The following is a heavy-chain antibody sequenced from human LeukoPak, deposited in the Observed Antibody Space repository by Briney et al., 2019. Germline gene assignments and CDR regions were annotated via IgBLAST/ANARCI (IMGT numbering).Heavy chain of an antibody. CDR3: AKDLLGIAPAGDFFDY. CDR1: GFTFSSYA. V-gene: IGHV3-23*01. J-gene: IGHJ4*02. Sequence: GGSLRLSCAASGFTFSSYAMSWVRQAPGKGLEWVSAISGSGGGTYYADSVKGRFTISRDNSKNTLCLQMNSLRAEDTAVYYCAKDLLGIAPAGDFFDYWGQGTLVTVSS. D-gene: IGHD6-13*01. CDR2: ISGSGGGT.